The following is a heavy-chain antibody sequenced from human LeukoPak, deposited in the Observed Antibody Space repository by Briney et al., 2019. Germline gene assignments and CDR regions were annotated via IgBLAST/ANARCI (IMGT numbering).Heavy chain of an antibody. V-gene: IGHV3-23*01. CDR3: AKAPRAAAGTYNGMDV. D-gene: IGHD6-13*01. CDR2: ISGSGGST. CDR1: GFTFSSYA. J-gene: IGHJ6*02. Sequence: SGGSLRLSCAASGFTFSSYAMRWVRQARGKGLEWVSAISGSGGSTYYADSVKGRFTISRDNSKNTLYLQMNSLRAEDTAVYYCAKAPRAAAGTYNGMDVWGQGTTVTAAS.